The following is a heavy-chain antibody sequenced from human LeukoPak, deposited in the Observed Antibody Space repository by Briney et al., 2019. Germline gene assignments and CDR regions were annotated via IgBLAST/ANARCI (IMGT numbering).Heavy chain of an antibody. CDR2: INPSGGST. CDR3: ARSGGDIVVVPAAGGKFDP. Sequence: GASVKVSCKASGYTFISYYMHWVRQAPGQGLEWMGIINPSGGSTSYAQKFQGRVTMTRDTSTSTVYMELSSLRSEDTAVYYCARSGGDIVVVPAAGGKFDPWGQGTLVTVSS. J-gene: IGHJ5*02. D-gene: IGHD2-2*01. CDR1: GYTFISYY. V-gene: IGHV1-46*01.